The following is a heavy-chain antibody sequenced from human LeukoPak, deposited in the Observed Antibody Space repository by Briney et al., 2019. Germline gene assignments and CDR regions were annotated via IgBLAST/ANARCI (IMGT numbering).Heavy chain of an antibody. V-gene: IGHV4-39*02. D-gene: IGHD3-22*01. Sequence: ASETLSLTCTVSDGSIINNNHYWGWTRQPPGKGLEWIGSISYSGGTAYNPSLRSRVTISVDTSKNQFSLEVNSVTAADTAVYYCAREVEYYDSSGYRPHAFDIWGQGTLVTVSS. J-gene: IGHJ3*02. CDR2: ISYSGGT. CDR3: AREVEYYDSSGYRPHAFDI. CDR1: DGSIINNNHY.